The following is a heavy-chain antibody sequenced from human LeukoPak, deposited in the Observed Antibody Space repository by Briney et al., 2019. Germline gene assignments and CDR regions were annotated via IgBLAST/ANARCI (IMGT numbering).Heavy chain of an antibody. CDR2: IYSSGST. D-gene: IGHD6-13*01. V-gene: IGHV4-4*07. Sequence: PSETLSLTCTVSGGCMSSYYWSLIRQPSGPGLDCIGRIYSSGSTNYNPSLKSGVTMSVDTSKNQFSLKLSSVTAADTAVYYCARIESSSYRSFDYWGQGTLVTVSS. CDR1: GGCMSSYY. J-gene: IGHJ4*02. CDR3: ARIESSSYRSFDY.